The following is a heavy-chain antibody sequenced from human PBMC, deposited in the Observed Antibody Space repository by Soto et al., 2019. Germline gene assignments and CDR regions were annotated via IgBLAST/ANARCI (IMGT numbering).Heavy chain of an antibody. CDR3: ARDTDRLQLGGNYYYILDV. V-gene: IGHV1-69*12. D-gene: IGHD4-4*01. J-gene: IGHJ6*02. Sequence: QVQLVQSGAEMKEPGSSVKVSCKTSGGTFSSSAISWLRQAPGQGLEWMGGIIPLFRTPDYAKKFQGRVTIAADESTSTAYMELSSLRSEDTAVYYGARDTDRLQLGGNYYYILDVWGQGTTITVSS. CDR2: IIPLFRTP. CDR1: GGTFSSSA.